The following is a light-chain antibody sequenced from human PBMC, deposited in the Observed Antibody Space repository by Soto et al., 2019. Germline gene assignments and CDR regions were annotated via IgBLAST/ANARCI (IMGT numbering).Light chain of an antibody. CDR3: QQYNNWPPLT. Sequence: EIVLTQSPGTLSLSPGERATLSCRASQTVRNNLAWFQQKPGQAPRLLISGASTRATGIPARFSGSGSGTEFTLTISSLQSEDFAVYYCQQYNNWPPLTFGGGTKVDIK. V-gene: IGKV3-15*01. CDR2: GAS. CDR1: QTVRNN. J-gene: IGKJ4*01.